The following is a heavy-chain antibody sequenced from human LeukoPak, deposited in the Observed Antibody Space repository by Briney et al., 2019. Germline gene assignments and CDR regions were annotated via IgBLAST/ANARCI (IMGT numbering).Heavy chain of an antibody. CDR2: IYHSGST. V-gene: IGHV4-4*02. D-gene: IGHD6-19*01. Sequence: SGTLSLTCAVSGGSISSSNWWSWVRQPPGKGLEWIGEIYHSGSTNCNPSLRSRVTISVDKSKNQFSLNLSSVTAAPTAVYYCARRWQAVAGYFDYWGQGTLVTVSS. J-gene: IGHJ4*02. CDR1: GGSISSSNW. CDR3: ARRWQAVAGYFDY.